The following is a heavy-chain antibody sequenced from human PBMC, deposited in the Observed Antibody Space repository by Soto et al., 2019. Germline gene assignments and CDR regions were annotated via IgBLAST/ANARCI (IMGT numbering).Heavy chain of an antibody. D-gene: IGHD3-10*01. CDR3: ARVVYGSGSYYNVDYFDY. V-gene: IGHV4-31*03. CDR1: GGSISSGGYY. CDR2: IYYSGST. Sequence: QVQLQESGPGLVKPSQTLSLTCTVSGGSISSGGYYWSWIRQHPGKGLEWIGYIYYSGSTYYNPSLKSRVTISVDTSKNQFSLKLSSVTAADTAVYYCARVVYGSGSYYNVDYFDYWGQETLVTVSS. J-gene: IGHJ4*02.